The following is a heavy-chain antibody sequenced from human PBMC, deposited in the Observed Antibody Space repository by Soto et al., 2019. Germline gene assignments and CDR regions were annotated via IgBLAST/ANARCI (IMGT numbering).Heavy chain of an antibody. J-gene: IGHJ5*02. CDR1: GGTFSSYA. V-gene: IGHV1-69*12. CDR2: IIPIFGTA. CDR3: ARVDYYASSGSSPQNWFDP. D-gene: IGHD3-22*01. Sequence: QVQLVQSGAEVKKPGSSVKVSCKASGGTFSSYAISWVRQAPGQGLEWMGGIIPIFGTANYAQKFQGRVTITADESTSTAYMELRRLRSEDTAVYDWARVDYYASSGSSPQNWFDPWGQGTLVTVSS.